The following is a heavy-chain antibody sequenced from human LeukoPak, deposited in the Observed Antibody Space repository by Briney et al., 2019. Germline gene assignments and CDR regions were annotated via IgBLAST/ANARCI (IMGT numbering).Heavy chain of an antibody. V-gene: IGHV3-23*01. CDR2: IRGSGDFT. J-gene: IGHJ4*02. D-gene: IGHD1-26*01. CDR1: GFTFSSYA. Sequence: GGSLRLSCAASGFTFSSYAMSWVRQAPGKGLERVSAIRGSGDFTYYADSVKGRFTISRDNSKTTLYLQMNSLTAEDTAVYYCARGLKKWEPTHWGQGTLVTVSS. CDR3: ARGLKKWEPTH.